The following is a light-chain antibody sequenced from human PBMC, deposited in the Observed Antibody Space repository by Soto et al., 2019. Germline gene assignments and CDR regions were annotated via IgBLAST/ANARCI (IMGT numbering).Light chain of an antibody. CDR3: SSYTSSSTDA. V-gene: IGLV2-14*01. Sequence: QSALTQPASVSGSPGQSITISCTGTSSDVGGYNYVFWYQQHPGKAPKLMIYEVSNRHSGVSNRFSGSKSGNTASLTISGLQAEDEADYYCSSYTSSSTDAFGTGTKVTVL. CDR2: EVS. J-gene: IGLJ1*01. CDR1: SSDVGGYNY.